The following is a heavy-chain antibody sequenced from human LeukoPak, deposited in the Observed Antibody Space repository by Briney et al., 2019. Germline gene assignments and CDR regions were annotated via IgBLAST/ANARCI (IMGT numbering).Heavy chain of an antibody. Sequence: AGGSLRLSCAASGFTFSSYGMAWVRQAPGKGLEWVSGISGGGGRTYDADSVKGRFTISRDNSKNTLYLQMNSLRAEDTAVYYCAKNRRATVTFDAFDIWGQGTMVTVSS. V-gene: IGHV3-23*01. J-gene: IGHJ3*02. CDR3: AKNRRATVTFDAFDI. D-gene: IGHD4-17*01. CDR1: GFTFSSYG. CDR2: ISGGGGRT.